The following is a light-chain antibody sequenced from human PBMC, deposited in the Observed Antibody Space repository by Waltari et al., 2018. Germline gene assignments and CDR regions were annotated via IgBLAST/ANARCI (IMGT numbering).Light chain of an antibody. CDR3: QQYGSSPRT. CDR2: GAS. J-gene: IGKJ1*01. V-gene: IGKV3-20*01. Sequence: EIVLTQSPGTLSLSPGDRATLSCRASQSVSSSSLAWYQQKPGQAPRLLISGASSRATSIPDRFSGSGSGTDFTLTISRLEPEDFAVYYCQQYGSSPRTFGQGTKVEIK. CDR1: QSVSSSS.